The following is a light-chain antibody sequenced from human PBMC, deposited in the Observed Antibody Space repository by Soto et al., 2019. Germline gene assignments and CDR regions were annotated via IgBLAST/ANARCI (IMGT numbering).Light chain of an antibody. Sequence: DIQMTQSPSSLSASVGDRVTITCRASQSISSYLNWYQQKPGKAPKLLIYKASSLESGVPSRFSGSGSGTEFTLTISSLQPDDFATYYCQQYNSYSAATFGQGTKVDIK. J-gene: IGKJ1*01. CDR2: KAS. V-gene: IGKV1-5*03. CDR1: QSISSY. CDR3: QQYNSYSAAT.